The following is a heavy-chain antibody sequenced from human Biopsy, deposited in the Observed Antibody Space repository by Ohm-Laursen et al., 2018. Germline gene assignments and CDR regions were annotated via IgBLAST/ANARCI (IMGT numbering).Heavy chain of an antibody. D-gene: IGHD3-16*01. V-gene: IGHV3-53*01. Sequence: GSLRLSCAASGITVSGNYMTWVRQAPGKGLEWVSVIYLGGTTYYADSVKGRFTISRDNSKNTLYLQMNSLRVEDTAVYYCAKGRPGGTGHGNWFDPWGQGTLVIVSS. J-gene: IGHJ5*02. CDR2: IYLGGTT. CDR3: AKGRPGGTGHGNWFDP. CDR1: GITVSGNY.